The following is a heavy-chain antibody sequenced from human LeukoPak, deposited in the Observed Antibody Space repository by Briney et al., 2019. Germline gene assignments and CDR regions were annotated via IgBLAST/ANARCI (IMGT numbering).Heavy chain of an antibody. J-gene: IGHJ3*02. V-gene: IGHV4-39*07. CDR2: INHSGST. CDR3: ARSVVVPAASPRNDAFDI. Sequence: SETLSLTCTVSGGSISSGDYYWSWIRQPPGKGLEWIGEINHSGSTNYNPSLKSRVTISVDTSKNQFSLKLSSVTAADTAVYYCARSVVVPAASPRNDAFDIWGQGTMVTVSS. CDR1: GGSISSGDYY. D-gene: IGHD2-2*01.